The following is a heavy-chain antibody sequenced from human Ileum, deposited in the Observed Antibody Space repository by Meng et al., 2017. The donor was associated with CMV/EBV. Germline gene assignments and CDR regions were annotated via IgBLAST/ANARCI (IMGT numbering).Heavy chain of an antibody. D-gene: IGHD3-10*01. CDR3: ARDYYCSGTYSYLFDY. CDR1: GDSVSSNTVA. Sequence: SETLSLTCAISGDSVSSNTVAWNWITQSPSRGLEYRGRTYYRTKWYNDYAVSVKGRIIINPDTSKNQFSLQLNSVTPEDTAVYYCARDYYCSGTYSYLFDYWGQGTLVTVSS. CDR2: TYYRTKWYN. V-gene: IGHV6-1*01. J-gene: IGHJ4*02.